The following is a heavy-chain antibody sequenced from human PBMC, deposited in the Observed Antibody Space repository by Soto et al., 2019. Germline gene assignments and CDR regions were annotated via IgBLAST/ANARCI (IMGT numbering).Heavy chain of an antibody. D-gene: IGHD4-17*01. Sequence: QVQLVESGGGVVQPGRSLRLSCAASGFTFSSYGMHWVRQAPGKGLEWVAVISYDGSNKYYADSVKGRFTISRDNSKNTLYLQMNSLRAEDTAVYYCVKGDGDPEDYWGQGTLVTVSS. CDR1: GFTFSSYG. CDR3: VKGDGDPEDY. J-gene: IGHJ4*02. CDR2: ISYDGSNK. V-gene: IGHV3-30*18.